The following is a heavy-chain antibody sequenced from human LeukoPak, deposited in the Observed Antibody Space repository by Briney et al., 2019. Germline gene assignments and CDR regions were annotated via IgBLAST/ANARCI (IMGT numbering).Heavy chain of an antibody. D-gene: IGHD6-13*01. J-gene: IGHJ6*02. CDR2: ISWNSDSI. CDR1: GFTFEDSA. CDR3: ARKGEGIGYYYHYGMDV. V-gene: IGHV3-9*01. Sequence: GGSLRLSCAASGFTFEDSAMHWVRQAPGKGLEWVSGISWNSDSIGYGDSVKGRFTISRDNAKNTLYLQMNSLRAEDTAVYYCARKGEGIGYYYHYGMDVWGQGATVTVSS.